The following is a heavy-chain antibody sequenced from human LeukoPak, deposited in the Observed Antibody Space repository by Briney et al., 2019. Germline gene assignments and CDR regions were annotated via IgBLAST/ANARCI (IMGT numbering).Heavy chain of an antibody. CDR1: GFTFSSYA. D-gene: IGHD2/OR15-2a*01. CDR2: MSYDGSNK. Sequence: PGGSLRLSCAASGFTFSSYAMHWVRQAPGKGLEWVAVMSYDGSNKYYADSVKGRFTISRDNSKNTLYLQMNSLRAEDTAVYYCARQDFPPTEDLFYYYYMDVWGKGTTVTVSS. J-gene: IGHJ6*03. V-gene: IGHV3-30-3*01. CDR3: ARQDFPPTEDLFYYYYMDV.